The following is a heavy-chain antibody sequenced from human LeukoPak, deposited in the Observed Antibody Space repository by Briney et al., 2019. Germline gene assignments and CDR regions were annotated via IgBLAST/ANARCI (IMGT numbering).Heavy chain of an antibody. D-gene: IGHD7-27*01. CDR1: GYTFTSFY. Sequence: ASVKVSCKASGYTFTSFYMHWVRQAPGQGLEWMGIINPSGGSTSYAQKFQGRVTITADESTSTAYMELSSLRSEDTAVYYCARDFSSGALDYWGQGTLVTVSS. CDR2: INPSGGST. J-gene: IGHJ4*02. CDR3: ARDFSSGALDY. V-gene: IGHV1-46*01.